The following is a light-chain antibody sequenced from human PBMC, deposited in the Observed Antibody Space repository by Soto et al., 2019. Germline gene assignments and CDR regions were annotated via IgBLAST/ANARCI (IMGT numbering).Light chain of an antibody. Sequence: EIQVTHSPATLSVSIGDRVTITCRASQTISSWLAWYHQIPGKXXXXXXXXXXTLKSGVPSRFSGSGSGTEFTLTISSLQPDDFATYYCQHYNSYSEAFGQGT. J-gene: IGKJ1*01. CDR3: QHYNSYSEA. CDR2: XXX. V-gene: IGKV1-5*03. CDR1: QTISSW.